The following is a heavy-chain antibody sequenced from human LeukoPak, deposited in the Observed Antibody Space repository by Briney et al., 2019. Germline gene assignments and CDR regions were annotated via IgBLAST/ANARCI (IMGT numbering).Heavy chain of an antibody. J-gene: IGHJ4*02. D-gene: IGHD2-21*01. CDR3: ARGVSTAQYYFDY. CDR1: GFTFSSYG. CDR2: INHSGST. V-gene: IGHV4-34*01. Sequence: GSLRLSCAASGFTFSSYGMHWVRQAPGKGLEWIGEINHSGSTNYNPSLKSRVTISVDTSKNQFSLKLSSVTAADTAVYYCARGVSTAQYYFDYWGQGTLVTVSS.